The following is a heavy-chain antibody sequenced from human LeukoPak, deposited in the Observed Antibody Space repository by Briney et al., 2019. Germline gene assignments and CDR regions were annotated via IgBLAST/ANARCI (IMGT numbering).Heavy chain of an antibody. CDR2: ISGSGGST. V-gene: IGHV3-23*01. CDR3: AKDLIVVVTNIDY. Sequence: GGSLRLSCAASGFTFSSYAMSWVRQAPGKGLEWVSAISGSGGSTYYADSVKGRFTISRDNSKNTLYLQMNSLRAEDTAVCYCAKDLIVVVTNIDYWGQGTLVTVSS. D-gene: IGHD2-21*02. J-gene: IGHJ4*02. CDR1: GFTFSSYA.